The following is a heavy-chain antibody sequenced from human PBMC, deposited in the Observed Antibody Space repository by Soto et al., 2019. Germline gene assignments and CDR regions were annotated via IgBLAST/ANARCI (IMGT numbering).Heavy chain of an antibody. V-gene: IGHV4-39*01. J-gene: IGHJ4*02. CDR3: ARQRTSVVTKAYFDV. D-gene: IGHD2-21*02. CDR1: GDSISSRSYY. Sequence: PSETLSLTCTVTGDSISSRSYYWGWIRQPPGKGLEWIGSIYYSGSTYNNPSLRSRVSMSIDTSKDQFSLKLKSVTAADTALYFRARQRTSVVTKAYFDVWGPGSLVTSPQ. CDR2: IYYSGST.